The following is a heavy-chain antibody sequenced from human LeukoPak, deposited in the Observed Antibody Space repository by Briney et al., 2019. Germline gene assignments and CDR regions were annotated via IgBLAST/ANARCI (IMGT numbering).Heavy chain of an antibody. Sequence: SETLSLTCAVSGYSISSGYYRGWIRQPPGKGLEWIGSIYHSGSTYYNPSLKSRVTISVDTSKNQFSLKLSSVTAADTAVYYCARSLGGSGSLDYWGQGTLVTVSS. J-gene: IGHJ4*02. CDR1: GYSISSGYY. CDR2: IYHSGST. D-gene: IGHD3-10*01. V-gene: IGHV4-38-2*01. CDR3: ARSLGGSGSLDY.